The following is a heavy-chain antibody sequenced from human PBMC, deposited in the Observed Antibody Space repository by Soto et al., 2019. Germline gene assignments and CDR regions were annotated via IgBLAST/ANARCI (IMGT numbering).Heavy chain of an antibody. V-gene: IGHV3-48*02. Sequence: GGSLRLSCAASGFSFSDFSMNWVRQAPGKGLEWISYIRSSTTVSYAAPVKGRFTISRDNAKNSLFLQMNSLRDEDTAVYYCARDLSWAFAHWGQGALVTVSS. J-gene: IGHJ4*02. CDR1: GFSFSDFS. CDR2: IRSSTTV. CDR3: ARDLSWAFAH. D-gene: IGHD6-13*01.